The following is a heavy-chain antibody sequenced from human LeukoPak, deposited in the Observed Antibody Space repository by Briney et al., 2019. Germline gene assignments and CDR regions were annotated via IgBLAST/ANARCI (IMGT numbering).Heavy chain of an antibody. CDR1: GFILRSYA. Sequence: GGSLRLSCEASGFILRSYAMHWVRQAPGKGLEWVAFTQHDGDDKYYADSVKGRFTISRGNSKNTLYLQMNSLRAEDTAVYYCAKVLPGPFHYWGQGTLVTVSS. CDR3: AKVLPGPFHY. J-gene: IGHJ4*02. CDR2: TQHDGDDK. D-gene: IGHD1-1*01. V-gene: IGHV3-30*02.